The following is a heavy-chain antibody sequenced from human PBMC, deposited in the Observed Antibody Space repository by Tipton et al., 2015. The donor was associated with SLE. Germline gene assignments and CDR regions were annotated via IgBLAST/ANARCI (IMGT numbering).Heavy chain of an antibody. Sequence: TLSLTCAVSGYSISSGYYWGWIRQPPGKGLEWIGSIYHSGSTYYNPSLKSRVTISVDTSKNQFSLKLSSVTAADTAVYYCARAGRDDAFDIWGQGTMVTVSS. CDR2: IYHSGST. J-gene: IGHJ3*02. D-gene: IGHD1-14*01. V-gene: IGHV4-38-2*01. CDR3: ARAGRDDAFDI. CDR1: GYSISSGYY.